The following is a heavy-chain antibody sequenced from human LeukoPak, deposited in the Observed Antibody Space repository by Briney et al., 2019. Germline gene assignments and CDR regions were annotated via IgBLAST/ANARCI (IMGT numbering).Heavy chain of an antibody. CDR2: ISTTGGRT. CDR3: AGDVGPY. CDR1: GFTFSSYA. Sequence: PGGSLRLSCAASGFTFSSYAMHWVRQAPGKGLEYVSAISTTGGRTYYVNSVRGRFTISRDNSKNTLYLQMGSLRAEDTAVYYCAGDVGPYWGQGTLVTVSS. J-gene: IGHJ4*02. D-gene: IGHD2-15*01. V-gene: IGHV3-64*01.